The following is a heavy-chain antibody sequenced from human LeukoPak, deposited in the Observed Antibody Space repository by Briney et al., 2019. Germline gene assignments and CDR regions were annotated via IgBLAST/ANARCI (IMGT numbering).Heavy chain of an antibody. CDR2: INPYSGGT. CDR1: GYTLTGYY. Sequence: GASVTVSCLASGYTLTGYYIHCVGPAPGRGLAWMDWINPYSGGTNYEQNLQDRVTMTRNTSNSPAHLELSRLSSDEPAVDYLSRERGVDYCSGGSCSHYYYYMDVWGKGTTVTIS. V-gene: IGHV1-2*02. CDR3: SRERGVDYCSGGSCSHYYYYMDV. J-gene: IGHJ6*03. D-gene: IGHD2-15*01.